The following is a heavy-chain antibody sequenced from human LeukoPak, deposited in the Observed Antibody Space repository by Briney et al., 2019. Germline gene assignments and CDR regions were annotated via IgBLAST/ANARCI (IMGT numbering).Heavy chain of an antibody. CDR3: ASPEWLPDSIDI. J-gene: IGHJ3*02. D-gene: IGHD3-3*01. Sequence: GGSLRLSCAASGFTFSHYWMTWVRQAPGKGLEWVASIKHDGSEKYYVDSVKGRFTISRDNAKNSLYLQMNSLRAEDTAVYYCASPEWLPDSIDIWGQGTMVTVS. V-gene: IGHV3-7*01. CDR1: GFTFSHYW. CDR2: IKHDGSEK.